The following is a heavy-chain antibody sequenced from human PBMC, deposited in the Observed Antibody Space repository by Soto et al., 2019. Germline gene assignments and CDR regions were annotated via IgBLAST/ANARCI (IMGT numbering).Heavy chain of an antibody. J-gene: IGHJ4*02. CDR2: IYYSGST. Sequence: PSETLSLTCTVSGGSISSSSYYWGWIRQPPGKGLEWIGSIYYSGSTYYNPSLKSRVTISVDTSKNQFSLKLCPVTAADTAVYYCARPPGDCSGGSCYCFGYGGQGALVTVSS. CDR3: ARPPGDCSGGSCYCFGY. V-gene: IGHV4-39*01. CDR1: GGSISSSSYY. D-gene: IGHD2-15*01.